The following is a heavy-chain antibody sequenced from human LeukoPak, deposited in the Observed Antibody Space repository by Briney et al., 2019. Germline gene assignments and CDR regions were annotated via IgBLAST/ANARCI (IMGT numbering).Heavy chain of an antibody. CDR2: ISYDGSNK. V-gene: IGHV3-30-3*01. CDR1: GFTFSSYA. J-gene: IGHJ4*02. CDR3: ASGVGIAVAGYGFDY. Sequence: GGSPRLSCAASGFTFSSYAMHWVRQAPGKGLEWVAVISYDGSNKYYADSVKGRFTISRDNSKNTLYLQMNSLRAEDTAVYYCASGVGIAVAGYGFDYWGQRTLVTVSS. D-gene: IGHD6-19*01.